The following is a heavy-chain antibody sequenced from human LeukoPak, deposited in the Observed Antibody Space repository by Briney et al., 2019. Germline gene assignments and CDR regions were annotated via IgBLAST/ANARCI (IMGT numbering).Heavy chain of an antibody. J-gene: IGHJ4*02. Sequence: KPSETLSLTCTVSGDSISSYYWSWIRQPPGKGLEWIGYTYNSGRTNYNPSLKSRVTISVDTSKNQFSLNLTSVTAADTAVYYCVRPASMTTVTPVVYWGQGTLVTVSS. D-gene: IGHD4-17*01. CDR1: GDSISSYY. V-gene: IGHV4-59*08. CDR3: VRPASMTTVTPVVY. CDR2: TYNSGRT.